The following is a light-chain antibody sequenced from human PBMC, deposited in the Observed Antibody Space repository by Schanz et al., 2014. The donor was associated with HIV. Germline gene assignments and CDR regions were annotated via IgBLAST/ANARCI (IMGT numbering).Light chain of an antibody. V-gene: IGLV2-8*01. CDR1: SSDVAGYNF. J-gene: IGLJ3*02. CDR2: EVN. CDR3: SSYAGSNTWV. Sequence: QSALTQPPSASGSPGQSVTISCTGASSDVAGYNFVSWYQQHPGKAPKLMIFEVNKRPSGVSNRFSGSKSGNTASLTVSGLQAEDEADYYCSSYAGSNTWVFRRGTKLTVL.